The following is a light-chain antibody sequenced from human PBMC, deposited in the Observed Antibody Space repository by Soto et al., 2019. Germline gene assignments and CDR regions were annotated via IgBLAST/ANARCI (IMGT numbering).Light chain of an antibody. CDR2: AAS. V-gene: IGKV1-9*01. J-gene: IGKJ4*01. Sequence: DIQVTQSPSFLSASVGDRVTITCRASQGISSYLAWYQQKPGKAPKLLIYAASTLQSGVTSRFSGSGSGTEFTLTISSLQPEDFATYYCQQLNSYLLTCGGGPKVEIK. CDR3: QQLNSYLLT. CDR1: QGISSY.